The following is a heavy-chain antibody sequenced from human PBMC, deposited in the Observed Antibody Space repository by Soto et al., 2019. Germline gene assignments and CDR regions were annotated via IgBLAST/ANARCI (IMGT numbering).Heavy chain of an antibody. CDR1: GGSISSYY. J-gene: IGHJ4*02. V-gene: IGHV4-59*01. D-gene: IGHD2-8*01. CDR2: IYYSGST. CDR3: ARSPLGYCTNGVCYTGGDFFDY. Sequence: SETLSLTCTVSGGSISSYYWSWIRQPPGKGLEWIGYIYYSGSTNYNPSLKSRVTISVDTSKNQFSLKLSSVTAADTAVYYCARSPLGYCTNGVCYTGGDFFDYWGQGTLVTVSS.